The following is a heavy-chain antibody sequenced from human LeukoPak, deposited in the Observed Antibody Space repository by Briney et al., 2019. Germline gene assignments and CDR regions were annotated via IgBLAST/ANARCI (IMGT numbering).Heavy chain of an antibody. CDR3: TTVDYYYGSGSES. Sequence: GGSLRLSCAASGFTFNNAWMNWVRQAPGKGLEWVGRIKRKNEGGTTDYAVPVKGRFTISRDGSKNTLYLQMNSLKTEDAAVYYCTTVDYYYGSGSESWGQGTLVTVSS. D-gene: IGHD3-10*01. V-gene: IGHV3-15*07. CDR1: GFTFNNAW. CDR2: IKRKNEGGTT. J-gene: IGHJ4*02.